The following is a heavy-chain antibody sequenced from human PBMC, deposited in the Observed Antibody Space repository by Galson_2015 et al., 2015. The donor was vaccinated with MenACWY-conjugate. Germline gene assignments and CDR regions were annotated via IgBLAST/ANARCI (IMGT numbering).Heavy chain of an antibody. V-gene: IGHV3-23*01. CDR1: GFTFSNYA. J-gene: IGHJ4*02. D-gene: IGHD6-19*01. CDR3: ARYRLDTSATTDF. Sequence: SLRLSCAASGFTFSNYAMSWVRQAPGKGLEWVSGISGRTGSTYYADSVKGRLIISRDNPKNTLYLQMNSLRVEDTAIYYCARYRLDTSATTDFWGQGTLVTVSS. CDR2: ISGRTGST.